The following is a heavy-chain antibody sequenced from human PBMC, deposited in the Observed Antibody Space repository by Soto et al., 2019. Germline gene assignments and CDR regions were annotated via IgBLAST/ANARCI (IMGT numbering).Heavy chain of an antibody. CDR3: ARDQLMYSSGWYEYRWFDP. V-gene: IGHV1-18*04. D-gene: IGHD6-19*01. CDR1: GFTFASND. J-gene: IGHJ5*02. CDR2: MNANVDAT. Sequence: GASVKVSCKASGFTFASNDINWVRQGPGQGLQWMGWMNANVDATNYAQKLQGRVTMTTDTSTSTAYMELRSLRSDDTAVYYCARDQLMYSSGWYEYRWFDPWGQGTLVTVSS.